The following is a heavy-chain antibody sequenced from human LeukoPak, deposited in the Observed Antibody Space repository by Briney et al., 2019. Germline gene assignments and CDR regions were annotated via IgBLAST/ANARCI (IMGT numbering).Heavy chain of an antibody. Sequence: SVTVSCKASGGTFSSYAISWVRQAPGQGLEWMGGIIPIFGTANYAQKFQGRVTITADESTSTAYMELSSLRSEDTAVYYCARDGGLFVGDSSGYYSIDYWGQGTLVTVSS. CDR2: IIPIFGTA. D-gene: IGHD3-22*01. J-gene: IGHJ4*02. CDR3: ARDGGLFVGDSSGYYSIDY. CDR1: GGTFSSYA. V-gene: IGHV1-69*13.